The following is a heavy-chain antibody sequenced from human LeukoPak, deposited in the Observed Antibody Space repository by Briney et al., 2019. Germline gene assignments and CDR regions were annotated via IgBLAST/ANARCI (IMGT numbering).Heavy chain of an antibody. J-gene: IGHJ6*02. CDR2: IWCDGSNK. Sequence: AGRSLRLSCAASGFTFSSYGMHWVRQAPGKGLEWVAVIWCDGSNKYYADSVKGRFTISRDNSKNTLYLQMNSLRAEDTAVYYCARDVLKLLPGYYYGMDVWGQGTTVTVSS. V-gene: IGHV3-33*01. CDR1: GFTFSSYG. D-gene: IGHD2-15*01. CDR3: ARDVLKLLPGYYYGMDV.